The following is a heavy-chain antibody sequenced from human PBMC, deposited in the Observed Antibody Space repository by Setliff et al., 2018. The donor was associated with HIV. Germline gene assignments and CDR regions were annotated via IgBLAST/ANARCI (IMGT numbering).Heavy chain of an antibody. D-gene: IGHD3-16*02. CDR2: MNPDSGKT. V-gene: IGHV1-8*02. J-gene: IGHJ4*02. Sequence: ASVKVSCKASGGTLSGFAISYAISWVRQAPGQGLEWMGWMNPDSGKTGSAQKFQGRLTMTRDTSISTAYMELSSLRSDDTAVYYCARGYYDYLWGTYRPTDYWGQGTLVTVSS. CDR3: ARGYYDYLWGTYRPTDY. CDR1: GGTLSGFAISYA.